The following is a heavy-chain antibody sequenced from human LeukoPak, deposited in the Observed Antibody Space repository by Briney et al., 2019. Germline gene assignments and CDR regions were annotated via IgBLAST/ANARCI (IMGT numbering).Heavy chain of an antibody. CDR2: ISGSGGIT. CDR1: GFTFSSYA. Sequence: GGSLRLSCAASGFTFSSYAMSWVRQAPGKGLEWVSAISGSGGITYYADSVKGRFTISRDNSKNTLYLQMNSLRAEDTAVYYCAKDAGWFGELLVTQWLDPWGQGTLVTVSS. CDR3: AKDAGWFGELLVTQWLDP. D-gene: IGHD3-10*01. J-gene: IGHJ5*02. V-gene: IGHV3-23*01.